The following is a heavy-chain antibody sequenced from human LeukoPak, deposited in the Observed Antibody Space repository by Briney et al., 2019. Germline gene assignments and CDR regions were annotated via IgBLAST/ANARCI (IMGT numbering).Heavy chain of an antibody. CDR2: IIPILGIA. Sequence: ASVKASCKASGGTFSSYTISWVRQAPGQGLEWMGRIIPILGIANYAQKFQGRVTITADKSTSTAYMELSSLRSEDTAVYYCARDSTMSRDCSSTSCRYYYYYYGMDVWGQGTTVTVSS. D-gene: IGHD2-2*01. CDR3: ARDSTMSRDCSSTSCRYYYYYYGMDV. CDR1: GGTFSSYT. J-gene: IGHJ6*02. V-gene: IGHV1-69*04.